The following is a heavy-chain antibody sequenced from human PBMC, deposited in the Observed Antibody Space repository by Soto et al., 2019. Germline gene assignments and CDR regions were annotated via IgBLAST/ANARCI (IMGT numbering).Heavy chain of an antibody. Sequence: PGESLKISCKGSGYSFTTYWIGWVRQMPGKGLEWMGIIYPADSDTRYSPSFQGQVTISADKSISTAYLQWSSLKASDTAMYYCARPGKKPGTTSTTFDIWGQGTMVTVSS. CDR2: IYPADSDT. CDR3: ARPGKKPGTTSTTFDI. D-gene: IGHD1-1*01. V-gene: IGHV5-51*01. J-gene: IGHJ3*02. CDR1: GYSFTTYW.